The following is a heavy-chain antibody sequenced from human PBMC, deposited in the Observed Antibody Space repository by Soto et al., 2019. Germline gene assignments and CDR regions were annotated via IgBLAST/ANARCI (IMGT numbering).Heavy chain of an antibody. CDR2: IGTAGDT. CDR3: ARAAGYCSGGSCYFYYMDV. J-gene: IGHJ6*03. D-gene: IGHD2-15*01. Sequence: GGSLRLSCAASGFTFSSYDMHWVRQATGKGLEWVSAIGTAGDTYYPGSVKGRFTISRENAKNSLYLQMNSLRAGDTAVYYCARAAGYCSGGSCYFYYMDVWGKGTTVTVSS. CDR1: GFTFSSYD. V-gene: IGHV3-13*01.